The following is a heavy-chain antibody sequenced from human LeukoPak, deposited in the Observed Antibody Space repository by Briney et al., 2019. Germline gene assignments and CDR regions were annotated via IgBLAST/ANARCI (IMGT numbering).Heavy chain of an antibody. D-gene: IGHD6-13*01. V-gene: IGHV1-18*01. CDR1: GYTFTSYG. J-gene: IGHJ2*01. CDR2: ISAYNGNT. CDR3: ARVSSSWYQDWYFDR. Sequence: ASVKVSCKASGYTFTSYGISWVRQAPGQGLEWMGWISAYNGNTNYAQKLQGRVTMTTDTSTSTAYMELRSLRSDDTAVYYCARVSSSWYQDWYFDRWGRGTLVTVSS.